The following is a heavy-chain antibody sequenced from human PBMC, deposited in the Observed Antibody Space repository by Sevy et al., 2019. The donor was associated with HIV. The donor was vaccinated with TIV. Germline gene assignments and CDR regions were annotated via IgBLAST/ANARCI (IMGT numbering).Heavy chain of an antibody. D-gene: IGHD3-3*01. CDR1: GYTFTSYG. CDR3: ARHKSYYDFWSGYYWVVGRPWGGPNWFDP. Sequence: ASVKVSCKASGYTFTSYGISWVRQAPGQGLEWMGWISAYNGNTNYAQKLQGRVTMTTDTSTGTAYMELRSRRSDDTAVYYCARHKSYYDFWSGYYWVVGRPWGGPNWFDPWGQGTLVTVSS. V-gene: IGHV1-18*01. J-gene: IGHJ5*02. CDR2: ISAYNGNT.